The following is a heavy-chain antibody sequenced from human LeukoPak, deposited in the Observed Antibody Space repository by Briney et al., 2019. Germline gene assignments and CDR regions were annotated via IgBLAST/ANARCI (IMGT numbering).Heavy chain of an antibody. CDR3: ARFVVVLGAMSGFDY. CDR2: ISNSSSTI. D-gene: IGHD2-2*01. V-gene: IGHV3-48*01. Sequence: GGSLRLSCAASGFTFTSYSMNWVRQAPGKGLEWVSYISNSSSTIYYAHSLKGRFTISRDNANNSLYLQMNSLRADDTAVYYCARFVVVLGAMSGFDYWGQGNLVTVSS. CDR1: GFTFTSYS. J-gene: IGHJ4*02.